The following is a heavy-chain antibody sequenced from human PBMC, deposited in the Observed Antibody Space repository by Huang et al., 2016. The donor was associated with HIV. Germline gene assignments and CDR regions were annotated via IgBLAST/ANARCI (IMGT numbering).Heavy chain of an antibody. D-gene: IGHD6-19*01. CDR3: ARSAVPGDGDWFDP. CDR1: GFTFTNYA. J-gene: IGHJ5*02. CDR2: ISYEGRKK. V-gene: IGHV3-30*04. Sequence: QVQLVESGGGLVQPGRSLRLSCAASGFTFTNYAIHWVRQAPGKGLGWLAFISYEGRKKFYADSGKGRFTISRDNSKSTLYLLMNSLRVDDTALYYCARSAVPGDGDWFDPWGQGTLVTVSS.